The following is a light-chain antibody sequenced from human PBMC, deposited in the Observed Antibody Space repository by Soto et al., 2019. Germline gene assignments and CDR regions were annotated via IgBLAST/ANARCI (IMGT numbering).Light chain of an antibody. Sequence: QSALTQPASVSGSPGRSITLSCTRTSSGVENYNLVSWYQHRPGKAPKLIIYEGSQRPSGVSDRFSGSKSGNTASLTISGLRAEDEADYYCSSYAGAVVFGGGTKVTVL. V-gene: IGLV2-23*01. CDR1: SSGVENYNL. J-gene: IGLJ2*01. CDR2: EGS. CDR3: SSYAGAVV.